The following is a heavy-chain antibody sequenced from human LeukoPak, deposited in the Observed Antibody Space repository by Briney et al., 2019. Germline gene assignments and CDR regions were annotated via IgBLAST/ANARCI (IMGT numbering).Heavy chain of an antibody. CDR2: INHSGST. V-gene: IGHV4-38-2*01. CDR1: GYSISSGYY. Sequence: SETLSLTCAVSGYSISSGYYWGWIRQPPGKGLEWIGEINHSGSTNYNPSLKSRVTLSVDTSKNQFSLKLSSVTAADTAVYYCAGNPRYCSSTSCYGVDPWGQGTLVTVSS. CDR3: AGNPRYCSSTSCYGVDP. J-gene: IGHJ5*02. D-gene: IGHD2-2*01.